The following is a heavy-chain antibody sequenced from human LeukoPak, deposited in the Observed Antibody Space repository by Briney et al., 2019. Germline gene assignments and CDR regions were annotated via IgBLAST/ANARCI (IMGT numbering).Heavy chain of an antibody. V-gene: IGHV4-59*01. CDR3: ARGGSYYGYFGY. CDR1: GGSISTYY. D-gene: IGHD1-26*01. CDR2: IYYSGST. Sequence: PSETLSLTCTVSGGSISTYYWSWIRQPPGKGLEWIAYIYYSGSTNYNPFLKSRVTISVDTSKNLFSLKLSSVTAADTAVYYCARGGSYYGYFGYWGHGALVTVSS. J-gene: IGHJ4*01.